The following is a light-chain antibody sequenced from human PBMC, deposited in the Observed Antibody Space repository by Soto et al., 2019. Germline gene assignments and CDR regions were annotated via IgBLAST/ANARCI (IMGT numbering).Light chain of an antibody. CDR2: EGS. CDR1: SNDVGSYNL. CDR3: CSYAGSSTFGVV. V-gene: IGLV2-23*03. J-gene: IGLJ2*01. Sequence: QSVLTQPASVSGSPGQSITISCTGTSNDVGSYNLVSWYQQHPGKAPKLMIYEGSKRPSGVSNRFSGSKSGNTASLTISGLQAEDEADYYCCSYAGSSTFGVVFGGGTKLTVL.